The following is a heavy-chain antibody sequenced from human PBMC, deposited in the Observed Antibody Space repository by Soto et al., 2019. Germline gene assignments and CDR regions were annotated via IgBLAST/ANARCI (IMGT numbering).Heavy chain of an antibody. CDR2: ISSSRSTI. CDR1: GFTFSSYS. CDR3: ARESAALNWFDP. D-gene: IGHD2-2*01. Sequence: EVQLVESGGGLVQPGGSLRLSCAASGFTFSSYSMNWVRQAPGKGLEWVSYISSSRSTIYYADSVKGRFTISRDNAKNSLYLQMNSLRDEDTAVYYCARESAALNWFDPWGQGTLVTVSS. V-gene: IGHV3-48*02. J-gene: IGHJ5*02.